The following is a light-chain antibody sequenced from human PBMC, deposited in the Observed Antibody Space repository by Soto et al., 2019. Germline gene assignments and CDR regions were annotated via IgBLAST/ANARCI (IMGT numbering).Light chain of an antibody. Sequence: EIVMTQSPATLSLSPGERATLSCRASQSICSELAWYQQKPGQPPRLLISAASTRATGVPARFTGSGSGTEFTLTISGLQSEDFAVYYCQQDRNWPITFGQGTRLEIK. CDR3: QQDRNWPIT. J-gene: IGKJ2*01. V-gene: IGKV3-15*01. CDR1: QSICSE. CDR2: AAS.